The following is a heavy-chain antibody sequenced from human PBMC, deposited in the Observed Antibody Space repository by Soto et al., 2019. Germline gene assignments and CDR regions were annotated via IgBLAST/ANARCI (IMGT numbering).Heavy chain of an antibody. D-gene: IGHD6-19*01. J-gene: IGHJ4*02. CDR1: GYTFTNYY. Sequence: QVQLVQSGAEVKKPGASVKVSCKASGYTFTNYYMHWVRQAPGQGLEWMGLIYPSGSSTSYTQKFQGRVTMTRDTSTSTVHMELSSLRAEDTAVYYCARWIAVAVRAGIDYWGQGTLVTVSS. CDR2: IYPSGSST. V-gene: IGHV1-46*01. CDR3: ARWIAVAVRAGIDY.